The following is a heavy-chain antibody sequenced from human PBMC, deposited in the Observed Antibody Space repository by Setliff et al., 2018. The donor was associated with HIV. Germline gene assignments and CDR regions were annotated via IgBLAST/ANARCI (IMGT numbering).Heavy chain of an antibody. CDR1: GFSFSAHA. J-gene: IGHJ6*03. Sequence: LRLSCTASGFSFSAHAMSWVRRAPGKGLEWLSVVLRGGSPTYYADSVKGRFTTSRDDSKNTVYLEMTSLRAEDTAVYFCAKYTRGGSILYYMDVWGKGTTVTVSS. CDR3: AKYTRGGSILYYMDV. D-gene: IGHD1-1*01. CDR2: VLRGGSPT. V-gene: IGHV3-23*03.